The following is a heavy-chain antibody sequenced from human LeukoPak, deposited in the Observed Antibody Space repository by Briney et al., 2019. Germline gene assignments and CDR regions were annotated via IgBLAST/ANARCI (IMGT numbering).Heavy chain of an antibody. CDR2: IHSDDNT. Sequence: GGSLRLSCAASGFTVSDIYMSWVRQAPGKGLEWVSVIHSDDNTYYADSVKSRFTISRDNSKNTLYLQMNSLRVEDTAVYYCARERYCSSGSCPNSKRYFDSWGQGTLVTVSS. CDR1: GFTVSDIY. CDR3: ARERYCSSGSCPNSKRYFDS. J-gene: IGHJ4*02. V-gene: IGHV3-66*02. D-gene: IGHD2-15*01.